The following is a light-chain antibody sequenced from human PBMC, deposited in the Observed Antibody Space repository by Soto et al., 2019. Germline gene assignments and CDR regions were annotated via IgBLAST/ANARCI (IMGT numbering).Light chain of an antibody. Sequence: EIVMAQSPATLSVSPGERATLSCRASQTVSNNYLAWYQQKPGQAPRLLISGASSRATGIPDRFSGSGSGTDFTLTISRLEPEDFALYYCQQYVTSAITFGQGTRLEI. J-gene: IGKJ5*01. CDR3: QQYVTSAIT. V-gene: IGKV3-20*01. CDR2: GAS. CDR1: QTVSNNY.